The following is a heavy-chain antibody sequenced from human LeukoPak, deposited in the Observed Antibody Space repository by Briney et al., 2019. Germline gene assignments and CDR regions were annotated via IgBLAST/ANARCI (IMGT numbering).Heavy chain of an antibody. J-gene: IGHJ4*02. Sequence: SETLSLTCSVSGGSISSYYWSWIRQPPGKGLEWIGYIYYSGSTNYNPSLKSRVTISVDASKNQFSLQLFSVTAADTAVYYCARQSRGAAAGNDYWGQGTLVTVSS. V-gene: IGHV4-59*08. CDR1: GGSISSYY. D-gene: IGHD6-13*01. CDR3: ARQSRGAAAGNDY. CDR2: IYYSGST.